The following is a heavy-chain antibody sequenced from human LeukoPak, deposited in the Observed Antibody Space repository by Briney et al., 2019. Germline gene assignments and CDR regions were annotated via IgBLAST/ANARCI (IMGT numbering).Heavy chain of an antibody. CDR1: GGSISSSSHY. J-gene: IGHJ3*02. V-gene: IGHV4-39*07. CDR2: IYYSGST. Sequence: PSETLSLTCTVSGGSISSSSHYWGWIRQPPGKGLEWIGIIYYSGSTNYNPSLKSRVTISVDTSKNQFSLKLSSVTAADTAVYYCARGFHSYDAFDIWGQGTMVTVSS. CDR3: ARGFHSYDAFDI. D-gene: IGHD5-18*01.